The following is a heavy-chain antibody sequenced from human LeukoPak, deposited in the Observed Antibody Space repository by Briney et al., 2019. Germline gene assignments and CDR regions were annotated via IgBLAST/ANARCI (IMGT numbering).Heavy chain of an antibody. CDR3: AKVESSGYHYGSDY. CDR2: ISYDGRNK. J-gene: IGHJ4*02. D-gene: IGHD3-22*01. V-gene: IGHV3-30*18. Sequence: GGSLRLSCAASGFTFSSYGMHWVRQAPGKGLEWVAVISYDGRNKYYADSVKGRFAISRDNSKNTLYLQMNSLRVEDTAVYFCAKVESSGYHYGSDYWGQGTLVTVSS. CDR1: GFTFSSYG.